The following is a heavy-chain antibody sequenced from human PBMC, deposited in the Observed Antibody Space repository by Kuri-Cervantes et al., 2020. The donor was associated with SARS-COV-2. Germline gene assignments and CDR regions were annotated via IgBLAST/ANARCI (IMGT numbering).Heavy chain of an antibody. CDR2: IYYSGST. CDR3: ARVLRSAPFDF. J-gene: IGHJ4*02. D-gene: IGHD3-16*01. V-gene: IGHV4-39*01. Sequence: SETLSLTCSVSGGSISSRNFYWGWNRQPPGKGPEWIVNIYYSGSTYYSPSLKSRDTISMTTSKDQFSLKLSSVTAADTAFYYCARVLRSAPFDFWGQGTLVTVSS. CDR1: GGSISSRNFY.